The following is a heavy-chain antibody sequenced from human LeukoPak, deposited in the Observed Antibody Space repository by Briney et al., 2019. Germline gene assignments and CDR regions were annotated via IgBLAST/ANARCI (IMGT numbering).Heavy chain of an antibody. CDR3: ARTPITISPYNWFDP. J-gene: IGHJ5*02. D-gene: IGHD3-3*01. CDR1: GGTFSSYA. V-gene: IGHV1-69*05. CDR2: IIPIFGTA. Sequence: ASVKVSCKASGGTFSSYAMSWVRQAPGQGLEWMGRIIPIFGTANYAQKFKGRVTITTDQSTSTAYMELSSLRSEDTAVYYCARTPITISPYNWFDPWGQGTLVTVSS.